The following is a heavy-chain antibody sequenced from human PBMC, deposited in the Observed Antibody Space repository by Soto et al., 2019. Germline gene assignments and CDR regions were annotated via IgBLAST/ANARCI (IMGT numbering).Heavy chain of an antibody. CDR3: ARNYGGNSDPFDY. Sequence: ASVKVSCKASGGTFSSYAISWVRQAPGQGLEWMGGIIPIFGTANYAQKFQGRVTITADKSTSTAYMELSSLRSEDTAVYYCARNYGGNSDPFDYWGQGTLVTVSS. D-gene: IGHD4-17*01. CDR1: GGTFSSYA. V-gene: IGHV1-69*06. J-gene: IGHJ4*02. CDR2: IIPIFGTA.